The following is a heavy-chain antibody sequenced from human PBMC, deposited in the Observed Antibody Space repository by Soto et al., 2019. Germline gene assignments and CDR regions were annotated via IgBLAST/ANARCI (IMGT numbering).Heavy chain of an antibody. CDR2: IGPTGGPT. CDR3: SWRGVTSTS. D-gene: IGHD2-21*02. J-gene: IGHJ5*02. Sequence: CGSLRLSCAASGFTFSRYALSWVRQAPGKGLEWVSAIGPTGGPTYYADSVKGRFTISRDNSKKTLYLQMNSLRVDDTAVYYCSWRGVTSTSWGRGSLVTVSS. V-gene: IGHV3-23*01. CDR1: GFTFSRYA.